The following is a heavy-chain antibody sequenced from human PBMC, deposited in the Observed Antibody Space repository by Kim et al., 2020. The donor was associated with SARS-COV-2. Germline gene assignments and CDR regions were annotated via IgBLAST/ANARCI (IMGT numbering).Heavy chain of an antibody. CDR1: GYTFINYA. D-gene: IGHD3-10*01. J-gene: IGHJ4*02. CDR2: INGGNGNT. CDR3: ARGVLIGSGDYGGY. Sequence: ASVKVSCKASGYTFINYAMHWVRQAPGQGLEWMGGINGGNGNTQYSQKFQGRVTITRDTSASTAYMEVNSLRSEDTAVYYCARGVLIGSGDYGGYWGQGTLVTVSS. V-gene: IGHV1-3*01.